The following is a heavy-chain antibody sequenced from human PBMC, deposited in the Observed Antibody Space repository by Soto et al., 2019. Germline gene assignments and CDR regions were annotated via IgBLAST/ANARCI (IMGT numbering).Heavy chain of an antibody. CDR1: GYTFTSYY. D-gene: IGHD2-15*01. CDR2: INPSGGST. Sequence: ASVKVSCNASGYTFTSYYMHWVRQAPGQGLEWMGIINPSGGSTSYAQKFQGRVTMTRDTSTSTVYMELSSLRSEDTIVYYCARGKRGVVAAIYYYYYMDVWGKGTTVTVSS. CDR3: ARGKRGVVAAIYYYYYMDV. J-gene: IGHJ6*03. V-gene: IGHV1-46*03.